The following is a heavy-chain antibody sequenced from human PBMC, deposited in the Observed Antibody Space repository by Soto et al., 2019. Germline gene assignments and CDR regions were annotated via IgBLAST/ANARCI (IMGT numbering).Heavy chain of an antibody. V-gene: IGHV1-69*12. D-gene: IGHD1-7*01. J-gene: IGHJ6*02. CDR2: IIPIFGTA. CDR3: ARSVELRMGYYYYGMDV. CDR1: GGTFSSYA. Sequence: QVQLVQSGAEVKKPGSSVKVSCKASGGTFSSYAISWVRQAPGQGLEWMGGIIPIFGTANYAQKFQGRVTITADESTSTAYMELSSLSSEDTAVYYCARSVELRMGYYYYGMDVWGQGTTVTVSS.